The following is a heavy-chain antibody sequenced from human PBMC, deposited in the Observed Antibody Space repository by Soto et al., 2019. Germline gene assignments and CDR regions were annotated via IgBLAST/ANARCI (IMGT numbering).Heavy chain of an antibody. CDR3: ARDRITTRGDAFDL. CDR1: GGTFSTYI. V-gene: IGHV1-69*08. Sequence: QVQLVQSGAEVRKPGSSVTVSCKAPGGTFSTYIISWVRQAPGQGLECMGRIIPIPDITNYAQQFQGRVTVTADRSTSTAYMELTSLKSEDTAVYYCARDRITTRGDAFDLWGQGTMVTVSS. J-gene: IGHJ3*01. D-gene: IGHD3-3*01. CDR2: IIPIPDIT.